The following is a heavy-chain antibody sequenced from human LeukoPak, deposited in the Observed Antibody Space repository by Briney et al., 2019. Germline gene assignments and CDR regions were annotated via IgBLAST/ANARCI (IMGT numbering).Heavy chain of an antibody. J-gene: IGHJ5*02. CDR1: GFTFGSYD. CDR2: ISTGSNYI. D-gene: IGHD2-21*01. CDR3: AKNVESKTLIRRSWFDP. V-gene: IGHV3-21*01. Sequence: GGSLRLSCTASGFTFGSYDMNWVRQAPGKGLEWVSTISTGSNYIYYADSVKGRFTISRDNAKGSLYLQMSGLRAEDTAVYYCAKNVESKTLIRRSWFDPWGQGTLVTVSS.